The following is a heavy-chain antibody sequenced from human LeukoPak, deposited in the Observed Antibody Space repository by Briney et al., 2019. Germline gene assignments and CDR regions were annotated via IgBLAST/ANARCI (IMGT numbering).Heavy chain of an antibody. D-gene: IGHD3-3*01. CDR1: GGSVASGSYF. V-gene: IGHV4-61*02. CDR3: ARDASFWSGYFDAFDI. Sequence: SETLSLTCTVSGGSVASGSYFWTWIRQPAGKEPEWIGRIFTSGSIYYNPSLKSRVSISLDTSKNQFSLKLSSVSAADTAVYYCARDASFWSGYFDAFDIWGQGTMVTVSS. CDR2: IFTSGSI. J-gene: IGHJ3*02.